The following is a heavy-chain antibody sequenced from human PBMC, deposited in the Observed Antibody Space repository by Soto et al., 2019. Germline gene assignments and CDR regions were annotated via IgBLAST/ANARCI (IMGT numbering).Heavy chain of an antibody. Sequence: GASVKVSCKVSGYTLTELSMHWVRQAPGKGLEWMGGFDPEDGETIYAQKFQGRVTMTEDTSTDTAYMELSSLRSEDTAVYYCATSYFWSGYQSPPLYYGMDVWGQGTTVNRLL. CDR1: GYTLTELS. V-gene: IGHV1-24*01. J-gene: IGHJ6*02. D-gene: IGHD3-3*01. CDR2: FDPEDGET. CDR3: ATSYFWSGYQSPPLYYGMDV.